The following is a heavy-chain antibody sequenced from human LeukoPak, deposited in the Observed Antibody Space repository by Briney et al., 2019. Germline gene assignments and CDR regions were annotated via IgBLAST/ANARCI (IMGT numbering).Heavy chain of an antibody. CDR2: TYYRSTWYN. J-gene: IGHJ5*02. D-gene: IGHD2-2*01. CDR1: RDSVSSNSVT. CDR3: ARRLTQYDCFDP. V-gene: IGHV6-1*01. Sequence: QTLSLTPALSRDSVSSNSVTWDWVRQSPSGGLEWLGRTYYRSTWYNDYAVSVRGRITVNPDTSKNQFSLHLNSVTPEDTAVYYCARRLTQYDCFDPWGQGILVTVSS.